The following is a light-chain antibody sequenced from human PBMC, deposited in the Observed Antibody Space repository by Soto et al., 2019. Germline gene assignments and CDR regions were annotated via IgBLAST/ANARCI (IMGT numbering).Light chain of an antibody. CDR2: DNN. J-gene: IGLJ2*01. CDR3: QSYDSSLSNLVV. Sequence: QAVVTQLPSVSGAPGQRVTISCTGSSSNTGADYDVHWYQHLPGSAPKLLIYDNNIRPSGVPDRFSGSKSGTSASLAITGLQAEDEGDYYCQSYDSSLSNLVVFGGGTKLTVL. V-gene: IGLV1-40*01. CDR1: SSNTGADYD.